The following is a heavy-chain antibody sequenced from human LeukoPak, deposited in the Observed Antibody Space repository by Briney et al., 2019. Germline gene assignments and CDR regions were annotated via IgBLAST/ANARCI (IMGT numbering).Heavy chain of an antibody. CDR2: ISYDGSSK. V-gene: IGHV3-30*18. D-gene: IGHD3-22*01. CDR1: GVTFSNYG. CDR3: AKPITVIAGMDV. Sequence: QPGGSLRLSCAASGVTFSNYGMHWVRQAPGKGLEWVAVISYDGSSKYYADSVKGRFTISRDNSKNTLYLQMNGLRAEDTAVYYCAKPITVIAGMDVWGQGTTVTVSS. J-gene: IGHJ6*02.